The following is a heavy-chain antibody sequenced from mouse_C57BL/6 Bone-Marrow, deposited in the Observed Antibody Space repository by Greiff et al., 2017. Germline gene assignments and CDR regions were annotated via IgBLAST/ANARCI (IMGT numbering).Heavy chain of an antibody. D-gene: IGHD1-1*01. J-gene: IGHJ4*01. CDR2: IWRGGST. Sequence: VQRVESGPGLVQPSQSLSITCTVSGFSLTSYGVHWVRQSPGKGLEWLGVIWRGGSTDYNAAFMSRLSITKDNSKSKVFFKMNSLQADDTAIYYCAKDWVYGSSYGYAMDYWGQGTSVTVSS. V-gene: IGHV2-5*01. CDR1: GFSLTSYG. CDR3: AKDWVYGSSYGYAMDY.